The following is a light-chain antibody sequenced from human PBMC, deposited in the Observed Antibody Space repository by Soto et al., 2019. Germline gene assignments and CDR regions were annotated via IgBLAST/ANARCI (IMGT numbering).Light chain of an antibody. CDR2: GAS. Sequence: EIVLTQSPGTLSLSPGERATLSCRASQSVSSSYLAWYQQKPGQAPRLLIYGASSRATGIPARFSGSGSGTDFTLTISRLEPEDFAVYYCHQYGSSPPVTFGQGTKLEIK. V-gene: IGKV3-20*01. CDR1: QSVSSSY. J-gene: IGKJ2*01. CDR3: HQYGSSPPVT.